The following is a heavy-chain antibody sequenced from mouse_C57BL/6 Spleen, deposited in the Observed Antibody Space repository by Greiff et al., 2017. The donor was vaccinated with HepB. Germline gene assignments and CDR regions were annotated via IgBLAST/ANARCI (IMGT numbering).Heavy chain of an antibody. CDR3: ALYGNYLYYYAMDY. CDR1: GYSITSGYY. D-gene: IGHD2-1*01. CDR2: ISYDGSN. Sequence: EVKLQESGPGLVKPSQSLSLTCSVTGYSITSGYYWNWIRQFPGNKLEWMGYISYDGSNNYNPSLKNRISITRDTSKNQFFLKLNSVTTEDTATYYCALYGNYLYYYAMDYWGQGTSVTVSS. J-gene: IGHJ4*01. V-gene: IGHV3-6*01.